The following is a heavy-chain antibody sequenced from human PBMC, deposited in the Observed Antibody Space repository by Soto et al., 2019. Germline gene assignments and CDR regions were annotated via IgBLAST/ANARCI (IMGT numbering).Heavy chain of an antibody. D-gene: IGHD6-6*01. Sequence: KPSETLSLTCSVSGGSMRNYYWNWIRQPPGRGLEWIGYVYHSGSTNYNPSLKSRVSMSVDVPRNHFSLTLHSVTAADTAVYFCTSSYSTSSSPDYWGQGTLVTVSS. CDR2: VYHSGST. J-gene: IGHJ4*02. V-gene: IGHV4-59*01. CDR3: TSSYSTSSSPDY. CDR1: GGSMRNYY.